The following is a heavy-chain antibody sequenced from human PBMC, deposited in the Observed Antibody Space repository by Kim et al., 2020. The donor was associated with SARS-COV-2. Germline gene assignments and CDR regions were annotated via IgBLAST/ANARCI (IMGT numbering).Heavy chain of an antibody. CDR3: ARGQQQRWAGYFIDY. CDR1: GFNFGDNA. Sequence: GGSLRLSCTGSGFNFGDNAMSWVRQAPGKGLEWVGLVRTKSYGGTSEHAASVQGRFTISRDDSKSIAHLQMNSLKVEDTAIYYCARGQQQRWAGYFIDYGGQGVLVTVSS. V-gene: IGHV3-49*04. CDR2: VRTKSYGGTS. D-gene: IGHD4-17*01. J-gene: IGHJ4*02.